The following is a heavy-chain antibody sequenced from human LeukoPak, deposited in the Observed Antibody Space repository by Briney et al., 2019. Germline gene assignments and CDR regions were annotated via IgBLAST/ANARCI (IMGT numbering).Heavy chain of an antibody. J-gene: IGHJ4*02. D-gene: IGHD4-17*01. CDR3: AKDLGYGDYAGLDY. Sequence: PGGSLRLSCEASGFTFSSYGMHWVRQAPGQGLEWVAVISYDGSNKYYADSVKGRFTISRDNSKNTLYLQMNSLRAEDTAVYYCAKDLGYGDYAGLDYWGQGTLVTVSS. CDR2: ISYDGSNK. CDR1: GFTFSSYG. V-gene: IGHV3-30*18.